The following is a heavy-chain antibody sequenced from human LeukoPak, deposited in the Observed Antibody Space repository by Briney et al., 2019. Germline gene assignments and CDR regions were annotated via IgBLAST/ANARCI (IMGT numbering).Heavy chain of an antibody. CDR2: ISYRGNT. D-gene: IGHD3-10*01. V-gene: IGHV4-59*01. CDR1: GGSISSYY. CDR3: AGARITMVRGGADYYYYGMDV. Sequence: PSETLSLTCTVSGGSISSYYWSWIRQPPGKGLEWIGYISYRGNTNYNPSPKSRVTISVDTSKNQFSLKLSSVTAADTAVYFCAGARITMVRGGADYYYYGMDVWGQGTTVTVSS. J-gene: IGHJ6*02.